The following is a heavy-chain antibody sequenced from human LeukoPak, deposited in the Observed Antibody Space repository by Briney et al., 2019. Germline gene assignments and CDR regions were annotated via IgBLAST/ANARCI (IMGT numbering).Heavy chain of an antibody. D-gene: IGHD3-22*01. CDR3: AKGRGSSGYYWNFDY. CDR2: ISGSGGST. J-gene: IGHJ4*02. Sequence: PGGSLRLSCAASGFTFSSYAMSWVRQAPGKGLEWVSAISGSGGSTYYADSVKGRFTISRDNSKNTLYLQMNSLRAEDTAVYYCAKGRGSSGYYWNFDYWGQGTLVTVSS. CDR1: GFTFSSYA. V-gene: IGHV3-23*01.